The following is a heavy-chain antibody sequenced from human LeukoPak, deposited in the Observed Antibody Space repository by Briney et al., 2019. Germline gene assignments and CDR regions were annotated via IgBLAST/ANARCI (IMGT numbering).Heavy chain of an antibody. CDR3: ARDEKNNYFDY. Sequence: SETLSLTCAVSGGSISTYYWSWIRQPPGKGLEWIGYIYYSGSTNYNPSLKSRVTISVDTSKNQFSLKLSSVTAADTAVYYCARDEKNNYFDYWGQGTLVTVSS. V-gene: IGHV4-59*01. D-gene: IGHD1/OR15-1a*01. CDR2: IYYSGST. J-gene: IGHJ4*02. CDR1: GGSISTYY.